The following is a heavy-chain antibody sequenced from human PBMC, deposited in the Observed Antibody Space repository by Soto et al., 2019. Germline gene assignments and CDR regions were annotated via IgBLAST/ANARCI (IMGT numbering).Heavy chain of an antibody. CDR1: GYTFTSYY. D-gene: IGHD2-2*01. J-gene: IGHJ6*02. V-gene: IGHV1-46*01. CDR3: ARWLVPAAVIGYYYGMDV. Sequence: GASVKVSCKASGYTFTSYYMHWVRQAPGQGLEWMGIINPSGGSTSYAQKFQGRVTMTRDTSTSTVYMELSSLRSEDTAVYYCARWLVPAAVIGYYYGMDVWGQGTTVTVSS. CDR2: INPSGGST.